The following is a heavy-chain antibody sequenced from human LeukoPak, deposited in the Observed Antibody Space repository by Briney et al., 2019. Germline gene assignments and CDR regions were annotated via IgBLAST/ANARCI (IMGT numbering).Heavy chain of an antibody. V-gene: IGHV3-21*01. CDR2: IASSTSSNI. D-gene: IGHD3-9*01. CDR1: GFTFSSYS. Sequence: GGSLRLSCAASGFTFSSYSMNWVRHAPGKGPEWVSSIASSTSSNIYYADSVKGRFTISRDNAKNALYLQMNSLRAEDTAVYYCARGYYDILTGYYERWFDPWGQGSLVTVSS. CDR3: ARGYYDILTGYYERWFDP. J-gene: IGHJ5*02.